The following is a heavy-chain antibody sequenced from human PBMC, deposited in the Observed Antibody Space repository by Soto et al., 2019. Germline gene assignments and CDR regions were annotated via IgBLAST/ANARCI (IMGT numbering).Heavy chain of an antibody. V-gene: IGHV3-23*01. CDR3: AKDRSIIAAAGTVFDY. D-gene: IGHD6-13*01. J-gene: IGHJ4*02. CDR2: ISGSGGST. Sequence: GSLSLSWAASGLNFSSCAISLVRQVPGKGLEWVSAISGSGGSTYYADSVKGRFTISRDNSKNTLYLQMKSLRAEDTAVYYCAKDRSIIAAAGTVFDYWGQGTLVTGSS. CDR1: GLNFSSCA.